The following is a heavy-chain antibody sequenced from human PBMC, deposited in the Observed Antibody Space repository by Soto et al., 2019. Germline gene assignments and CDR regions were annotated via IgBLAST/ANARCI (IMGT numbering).Heavy chain of an antibody. CDR1: GVTFSSYA. V-gene: IGHV3-30*04. CDR3: ARELERVFDY. Sequence: QVQLVESGGGVVQPGRYLRFSCAASGVTFSSYAMHWVRQAPGKGLEWVAVIAYDGRNKYYADSVKGRFTISRDNSKNTLYLQMNSLRIEDTAVYYCARELERVFDYWGQGTLVTVSS. D-gene: IGHD1-1*01. CDR2: IAYDGRNK. J-gene: IGHJ4*02.